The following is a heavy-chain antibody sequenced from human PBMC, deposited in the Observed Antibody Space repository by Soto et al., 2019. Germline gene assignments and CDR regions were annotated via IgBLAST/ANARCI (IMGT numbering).Heavy chain of an antibody. J-gene: IGHJ6*02. CDR2: ISYDGSNK. V-gene: IGHV3-30-3*01. Sequence: QVQLVESGGGVVQPGRSLRLSCAASGFTFSSYAMHWVRQAPGKGLEWVAVISYDGSNKYYADSVKGRFTISRDNSKNTRYLQMTSRRVEDTAVYYCARDRRAPYCISTSCTPMGERYYYGMDVWGQGTTVTVSS. CDR1: GFTFSSYA. D-gene: IGHD2-2*01. CDR3: ARDRRAPYCISTSCTPMGERYYYGMDV.